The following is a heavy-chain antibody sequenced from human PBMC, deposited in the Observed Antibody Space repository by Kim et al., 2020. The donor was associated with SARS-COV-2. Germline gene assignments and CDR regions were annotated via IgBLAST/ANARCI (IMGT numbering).Heavy chain of an antibody. Sequence: SETLSLTCTVSGGSISSGGYYWSWIRQHPGKGLEWIGYIYYSGSTYYNPSLKSRVTISVDTSKNQFSLKLSSVTAADTAVYYCARARFGELSANWFDSWGQGTLVTVSS. V-gene: IGHV4-31*03. J-gene: IGHJ5*01. CDR2: IYYSGST. CDR1: GGSISSGGYY. D-gene: IGHD3-10*01. CDR3: ARARFGELSANWFDS.